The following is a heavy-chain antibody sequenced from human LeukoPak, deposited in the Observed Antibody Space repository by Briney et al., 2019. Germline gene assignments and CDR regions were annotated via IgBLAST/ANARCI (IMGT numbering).Heavy chain of an antibody. J-gene: IGHJ4*02. V-gene: IGHV4-59*12. Sequence: PSETLSLTCTVSGGSISSYYWSWIQQPPGKGLEWIGYIYYSGSTNYNPSLKSRVTISVDTSKNQFSLKPSSVTAADTAVYYCARFSGYGSGGSDYWGQGTLVTVSS. CDR1: GGSISSYY. D-gene: IGHD3-10*01. CDR3: ARFSGYGSGGSDY. CDR2: IYYSGST.